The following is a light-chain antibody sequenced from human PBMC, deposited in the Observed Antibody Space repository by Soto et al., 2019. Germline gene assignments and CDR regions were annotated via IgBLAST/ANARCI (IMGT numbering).Light chain of an antibody. J-gene: IGLJ2*01. V-gene: IGLV2-8*01. Sequence: QSALTQPPSASGSPEQSVTISCTGTSSDVGSYNYVSWYQQHPGKAPKLMIYEVSKRPSGVPDRFSGSKSGNTASLTVSGLQAEDEADYYCSSYAGSNNFVVFGGGTKLTVL. CDR1: SSDVGSYNY. CDR2: EVS. CDR3: SSYAGSNNFVV.